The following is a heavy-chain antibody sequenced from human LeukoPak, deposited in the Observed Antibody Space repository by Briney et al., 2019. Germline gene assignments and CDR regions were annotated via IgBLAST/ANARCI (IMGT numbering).Heavy chain of an antibody. CDR1: GGSISSYY. Sequence: SGTLSLTCTVSGGSISSYYWSWLRQPPGKGLEWIGYIYYSGSTNYNPSLKSRVTISVDTSKNHFSLKLSSVTAADTAVYYCARVSTDSSGYIYYGMDVWGQGTTVTVSS. J-gene: IGHJ6*02. CDR3: ARVSTDSSGYIYYGMDV. CDR2: IYYSGST. V-gene: IGHV4-59*01. D-gene: IGHD3-22*01.